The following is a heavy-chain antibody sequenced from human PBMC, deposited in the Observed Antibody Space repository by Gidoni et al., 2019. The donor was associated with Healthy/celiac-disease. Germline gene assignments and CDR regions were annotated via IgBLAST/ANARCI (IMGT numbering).Heavy chain of an antibody. CDR3: ARGVNNPLPYGMDV. V-gene: IGHV4-34*01. Sequence: QVQLQQWGAGLLKPSETLSLTCAVSGGSFSGYYWSWIRQPPGKGLEWIGDINHSGSTNYNPSLKSRVTISVDTAKNQFSLKLSSVTAADTAVYYCARGVNNPLPYGMDVWGQGTTVTVSS. CDR2: INHSGST. J-gene: IGHJ6*02. CDR1: GGSFSGYY. D-gene: IGHD1-20*01.